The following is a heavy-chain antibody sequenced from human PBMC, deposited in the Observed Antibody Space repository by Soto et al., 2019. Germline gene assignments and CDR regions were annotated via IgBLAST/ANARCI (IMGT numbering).Heavy chain of an antibody. CDR1: GYSFTSYW. J-gene: IGHJ6*03. CDR2: IYPGDSDT. V-gene: IGHV5-51*01. CDR3: ARHGRLRSVCAYYYYMDV. Sequence: GESLKISCKGSGYSFTSYWIGWVRQMPGKGLEWMGIIYPGDSDTRYSPSFQGQVTISADKSISTAYLQWSSLKASDTAMYYCARHGRLRSVCAYYYYMDVWGKGTTVTVSS. D-gene: IGHD5-12*01.